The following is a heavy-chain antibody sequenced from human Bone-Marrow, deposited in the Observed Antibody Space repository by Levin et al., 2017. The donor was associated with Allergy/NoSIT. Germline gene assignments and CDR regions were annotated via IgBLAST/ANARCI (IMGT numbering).Heavy chain of an antibody. D-gene: IGHD2-2*01. J-gene: IGHJ4*02. CDR2: IYWDDDK. CDR1: EFSLSTQGVG. CDR3: AQWAGISGTGYFDN. Sequence: SGPTLVKPTQTLTLTCTLSEFSLSTQGVGVGWIRQPPGKALEWLGIIYWDDDKRFSPSLKNRLSITKDISTNQVVLEMTKMEPIDTGTYFCAQWAGISGTGYFDNWGQGILVTVSS. V-gene: IGHV2-5*02.